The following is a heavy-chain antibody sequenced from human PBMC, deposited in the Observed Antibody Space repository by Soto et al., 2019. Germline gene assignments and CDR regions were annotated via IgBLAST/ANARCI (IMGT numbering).Heavy chain of an antibody. CDR1: GFTFSSYW. V-gene: IGHV3-7*01. D-gene: IGHD3-10*01. CDR3: ARDAVRGLYYFDY. Sequence: GGSLRLSCAASGFTFSSYWMIWVRQAPGKGLEWVANIKQDGSEKHYVDSVRGRFTISRDNAKNSLYLEMNSLRAEDTAVYYCARDAVRGLYYFDYWGQGTLVTVSS. CDR2: IKQDGSEK. J-gene: IGHJ4*02.